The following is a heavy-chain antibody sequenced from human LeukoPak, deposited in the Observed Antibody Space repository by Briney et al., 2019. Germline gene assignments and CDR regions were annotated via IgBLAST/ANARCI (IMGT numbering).Heavy chain of an antibody. Sequence: PGGSLRLSCVASGFTFSSYSMTWVRQAPGKGPEWVSGISGGGENTANADFARGRFITSRDNSKNTVYLQMNSLTAEDTAVYYCATGGGSYSYYFDYWGQGTLVTVSS. CDR2: ISGGGENT. V-gene: IGHV3-23*01. CDR3: ATGGGSYSYYFDY. J-gene: IGHJ4*02. D-gene: IGHD1-26*01. CDR1: GFTFSSYS.